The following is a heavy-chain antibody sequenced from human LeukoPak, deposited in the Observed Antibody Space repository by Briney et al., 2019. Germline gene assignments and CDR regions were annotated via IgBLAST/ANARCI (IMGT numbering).Heavy chain of an antibody. J-gene: IGHJ4*01. CDR2: IFYSGST. Sequence: SETLSLICTVSGDSITRYYGNWIRQPPGTGLEWVAYIFYSGSTNYTPALKSRVTISVDTSKNHFSLKVNSVTAADTALYYCARSYGDHKYFFDYWGHGTLVTVSS. CDR3: ARSYGDHKYFFDY. CDR1: GDSITRYY. V-gene: IGHV4-59*01. D-gene: IGHD4-17*01.